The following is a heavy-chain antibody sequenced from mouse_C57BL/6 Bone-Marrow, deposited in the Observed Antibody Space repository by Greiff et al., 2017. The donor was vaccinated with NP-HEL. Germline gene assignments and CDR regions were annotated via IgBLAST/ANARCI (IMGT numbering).Heavy chain of an antibody. J-gene: IGHJ3*01. Sequence: QVQLKQSGPELVKPGASVKISCKASGYAFSSSWMNWVKQRPGKGLEWIGRIYPGDGDTNYNGKFKGKATLTADKSSSTAYMQLSSLTSEDSAVYFCAIYYDYDDSFAYWGQGTLVTVSA. CDR1: GYAFSSSW. V-gene: IGHV1-82*01. D-gene: IGHD2-4*01. CDR2: IYPGDGDT. CDR3: AIYYDYDDSFAY.